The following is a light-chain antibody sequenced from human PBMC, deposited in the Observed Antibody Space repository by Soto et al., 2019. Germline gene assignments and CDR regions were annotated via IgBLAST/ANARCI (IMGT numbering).Light chain of an antibody. CDR1: QSVSSY. CDR2: DVS. CDR3: QHRSNWT. V-gene: IGKV3-11*01. Sequence: EIVLTQSPATLSLSPGERATLSCRASQSVSSYLAWYQQKPGQAPRLLIYDVSNRATGIPARFSGSGSGTDFTLAISSLEPEDFAVYYCQHRSNWTFGGGTKVEIK. J-gene: IGKJ4*01.